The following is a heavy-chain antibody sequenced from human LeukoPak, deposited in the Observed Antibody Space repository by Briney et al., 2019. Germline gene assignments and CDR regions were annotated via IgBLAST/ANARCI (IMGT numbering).Heavy chain of an antibody. CDR1: GSRFSNYW. V-gene: IGHV5-51*01. CDR2: IYPGDYET. CDR3: AIPPGYCGNDCSFDH. D-gene: IGHD2-21*02. Sequence: PGESLKISCEGSGSRFSNYWIGWVRRLPGKGLEWMGIIYPGDYETRYSPSFQGLVTISVDKSISTAYLQRSSLKASDTAMYYCAIPPGYCGNDCSFDHWGQGTLVTVSS. J-gene: IGHJ4*02.